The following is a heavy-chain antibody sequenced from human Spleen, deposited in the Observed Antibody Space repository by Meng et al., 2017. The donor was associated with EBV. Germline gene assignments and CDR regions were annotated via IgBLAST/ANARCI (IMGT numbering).Heavy chain of an antibody. CDR1: SYTFNNYG. CDR3: ARTGVLFYSDY. D-gene: IGHD3-10*01. J-gene: IGHJ4*02. CDR2: ISVYNGDT. Sequence: QVHLGQSGFEVKKPGASVKVSCKGSSYTFNNYGITWVRQATGQGLEWMGWISVYNGDTKYAQNLQGRVTLTADTPTTTAYMDLRSLRSDDTAVYYCARTGVLFYSDYWGQGTLVTVSS. V-gene: IGHV1-18*01.